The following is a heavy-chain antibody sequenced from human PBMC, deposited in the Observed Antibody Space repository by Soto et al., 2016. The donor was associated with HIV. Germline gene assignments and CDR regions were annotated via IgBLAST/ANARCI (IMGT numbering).Heavy chain of an antibody. CDR2: INSDGSST. V-gene: IGHV3-74*01. Sequence: EVQLVESGGGLVQPGGSLRLSCAASGFTFSSYWMHWVRQAPGKGLVWVSRINSDGSSTSYADSVKGRFTISRDNAKNTLYLQMNSLRAEDTAVYYCARVRNKDYYGSGSPVGYWGQGTLVTVSS. D-gene: IGHD3-10*01. J-gene: IGHJ4*02. CDR3: ARVRNKDYYGSGSPVGY. CDR1: GFTFSSYW.